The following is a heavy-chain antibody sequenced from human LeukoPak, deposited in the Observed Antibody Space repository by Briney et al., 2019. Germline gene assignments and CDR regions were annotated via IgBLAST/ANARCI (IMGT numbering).Heavy chain of an antibody. CDR3: TIYSNWFDP. CDR2: IYYSGST. V-gene: IGHV4-30-4*01. D-gene: IGHD2-15*01. Sequence: SQTLSLTCTVSGGSISSGDYYWSWIRQPPGKGLEWIGYIYYSGSTNYNPSLKSRVTISVDRSKNQFSLKLTSVTAADTAVYYCTIYSNWFDPWGQGTLVTVSS. J-gene: IGHJ5*02. CDR1: GGSISSGDYY.